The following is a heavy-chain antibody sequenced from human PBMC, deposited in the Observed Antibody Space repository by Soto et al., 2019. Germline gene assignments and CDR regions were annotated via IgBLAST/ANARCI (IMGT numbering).Heavy chain of an antibody. CDR3: SRVDPGETSPFDH. CDR1: GYIFTSYY. Sequence: ASVKVSCKASGYIFTSYYIHWVRQAPGQGLEWMGWINPFDGSRMFAQSFQGRVTTTRDTPTSTVYMEVSSLRSEDTAVYYCSRVDPGETSPFDHWG. J-gene: IGHJ4*01. V-gene: IGHV1-46*03. CDR2: INPFDGSR. D-gene: IGHD3-10*01.